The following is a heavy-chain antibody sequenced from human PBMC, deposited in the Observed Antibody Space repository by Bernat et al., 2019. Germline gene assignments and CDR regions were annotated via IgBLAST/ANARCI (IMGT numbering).Heavy chain of an antibody. CDR1: GLSFSSCS. CDR2: ISSSSGTI. D-gene: IGHD4-23*01. V-gene: IGHV3-48*02. J-gene: IGHJ2*01. Sequence: EVQLVESGGGLVQPGGSLRLSCAASGLSFSSCSRSWVRQAAGKGLEWVSYISSSSGTIYYGDSMKGRFTVSRDNAKNSLYLQMNSLRDEDTAVSYCASEPELRDQPVGYFALWAVAPWSLSPQ. CDR3: ASEPELRDQPVGYFAL.